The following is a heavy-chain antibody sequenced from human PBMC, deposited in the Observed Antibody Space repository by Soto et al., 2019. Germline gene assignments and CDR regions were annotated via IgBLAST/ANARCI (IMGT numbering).Heavy chain of an antibody. Sequence: GGSLRLSCAASGFTVSSNYMSWVRQAPGKGLEWVSVIYSGGSTYYADSVKGRFTISRDNSKNTLYLQMNSLRAEDTAVYYCARLPDYGDYDSGKVGSVKDPHTIYYYYYMDVWGKGTTVTVSS. CDR3: ARLPDYGDYDSGKVGSVKDPHTIYYYYYMDV. D-gene: IGHD4-17*01. CDR2: IYSGGST. J-gene: IGHJ6*03. V-gene: IGHV3-66*01. CDR1: GFTVSSNY.